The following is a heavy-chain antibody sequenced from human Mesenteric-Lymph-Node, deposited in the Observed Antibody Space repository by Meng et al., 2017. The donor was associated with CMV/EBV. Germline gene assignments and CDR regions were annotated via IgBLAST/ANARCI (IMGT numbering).Heavy chain of an antibody. Sequence: GESLKISCAASGFTFSSYAMSWVRQAPGKGLEWVSAISGSGGSTYYADSVKGRFAISRDRSKRTVDLQMNSLRVEDSAIYYCATISVAAGFGYWGQGTLVTVSS. D-gene: IGHD3-16*01. CDR1: GFTFSSYA. CDR3: ATISVAAGFGY. CDR2: ISGSGGST. J-gene: IGHJ4*02. V-gene: IGHV3-23*01.